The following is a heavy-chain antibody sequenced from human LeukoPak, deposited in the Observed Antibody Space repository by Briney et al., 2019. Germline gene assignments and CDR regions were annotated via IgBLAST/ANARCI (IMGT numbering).Heavy chain of an antibody. D-gene: IGHD6-19*01. Sequence: SETLSLTCTVSGGSISSYYWSWIRQPPGKGLEWIGYIYYSGSTNYNPSLKSRVTISVDTSKNQFSLKLSSVTAADTAVYYCARGISIAVAGMPDDYWGQGTLVTVSS. CDR3: ARGISIAVAGMPDDY. V-gene: IGHV4-59*01. CDR1: GGSISSYY. CDR2: IYYSGST. J-gene: IGHJ4*02.